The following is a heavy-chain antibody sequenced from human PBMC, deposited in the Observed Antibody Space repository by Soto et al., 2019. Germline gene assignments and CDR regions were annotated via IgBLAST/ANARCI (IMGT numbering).Heavy chain of an antibody. V-gene: IGHV3-30-3*01. CDR3: AKETNAYEINY. CDR2: ISYDGNTQ. J-gene: IGHJ4*02. D-gene: IGHD3-9*01. Sequence: QVQLVESGEGVVQPGRSLRLSCAASGFIFSGYAMHWVRQAPGKGLEWVAVISYDGNTQYYADSVRGRFTVSRDNSNNMLYVQMDNLRDDDTAMYYCAKETNAYEINYWGQGTLVTVSS. CDR1: GFIFSGYA.